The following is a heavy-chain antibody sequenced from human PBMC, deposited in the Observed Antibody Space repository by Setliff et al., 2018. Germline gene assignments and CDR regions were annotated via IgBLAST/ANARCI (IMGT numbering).Heavy chain of an antibody. CDR3: ARAGVYYDSSGYYYVPIFDY. D-gene: IGHD3-22*01. CDR2: IYYSGNSNYDT. Sequence: SETLSLTCIVSGGSINSYYWNWIRQPPGKGLEWIGYIYYSGNSNYDTNYNPSLKSRVTILSDTSKNQFSLILSSVTAADTAVYYCARAGVYYDSSGYYYVPIFDYWGQGTLVTVSS. V-gene: IGHV4-59*08. J-gene: IGHJ4*02. CDR1: GGSINSYY.